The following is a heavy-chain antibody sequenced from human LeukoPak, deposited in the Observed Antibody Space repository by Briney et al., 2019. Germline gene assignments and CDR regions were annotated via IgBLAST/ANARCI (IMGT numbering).Heavy chain of an antibody. CDR3: ARQSGYYGSGSYYPRYFDY. V-gene: IGHV4-34*01. J-gene: IGHJ4*02. CDR2: INHSGST. Sequence: KPSETLSLTCAVYGGSFSGYYWSWIRQPPGKGLEWIGEINHSGSTNYNPSLKSRVTISVDTSKNQFSLKLSSVTAADTAVYYCARQSGYYGSGSYYPRYFDYWGQGTLVTVSS. D-gene: IGHD3-10*01. CDR1: GGSFSGYY.